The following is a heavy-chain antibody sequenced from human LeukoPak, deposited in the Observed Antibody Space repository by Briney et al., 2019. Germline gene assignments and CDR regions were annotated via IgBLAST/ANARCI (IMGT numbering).Heavy chain of an antibody. D-gene: IGHD2-15*01. Sequence: GGSLRLSCAASGFTFSSYSMNWVRQAPGKGLEWVSSISSSSSYIYYADSVKGRFTISRDNAKNSLYLQMNSLRAEDTAVYYCARDDIVVVVADQGYAFDIWGQGTMVTVSS. CDR1: GFTFSSYS. CDR3: ARDDIVVVVADQGYAFDI. J-gene: IGHJ3*02. CDR2: ISSSSSYI. V-gene: IGHV3-21*01.